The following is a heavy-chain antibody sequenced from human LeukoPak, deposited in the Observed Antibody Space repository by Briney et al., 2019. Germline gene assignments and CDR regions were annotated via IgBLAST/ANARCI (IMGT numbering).Heavy chain of an antibody. V-gene: IGHV3-74*01. D-gene: IGHD4-17*01. CDR1: GFTFRSYW. CDR3: ARVVNGDYGENWFDP. CDR2: INSDGSST. Sequence: GGSLRLSCAASGFTFRSYWMHWVRQAPGKGLVWVSRINSDGSSTSYADSVKGRFTMSRDNAKNMLYLQVNSLRAEDTAVYYCARVVNGDYGENWFDPWGQGTLVTVSS. J-gene: IGHJ5*02.